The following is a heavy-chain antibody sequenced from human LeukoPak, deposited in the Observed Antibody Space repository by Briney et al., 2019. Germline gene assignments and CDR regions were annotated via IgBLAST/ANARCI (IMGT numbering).Heavy chain of an antibody. Sequence: GASVKVSCKASEYTFTGYYFHWVRQAPSQGVEWRGWFNPHSGDTDYAQKFQGRVTMTRDTSISTAYMELSRLRSDDKAVYYCARWGGHCTSGLCYYFDCWGQGTLVTVSS. CDR1: EYTFTGYY. CDR3: ARWGGHCTSGLCYYFDC. V-gene: IGHV1-2*02. D-gene: IGHD2-8*01. CDR2: FNPHSGDT. J-gene: IGHJ4*02.